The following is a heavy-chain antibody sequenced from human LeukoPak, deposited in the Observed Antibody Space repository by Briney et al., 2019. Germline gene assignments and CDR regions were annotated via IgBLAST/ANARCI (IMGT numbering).Heavy chain of an antibody. CDR2: IYYTGIT. Sequence: SETLSLTCTVSGGSISSYYWSWIRQPPGKGLEWIGYIYYTGITAYNPSLGSRVTISVDRSNNQFSLRLTSVTAADTAVYYCARLHSSRAEEFDPWGQGTLVTVSS. V-gene: IGHV4-59*01. J-gene: IGHJ5*02. CDR3: ARLHSSRAEEFDP. CDR1: GGSISSYY.